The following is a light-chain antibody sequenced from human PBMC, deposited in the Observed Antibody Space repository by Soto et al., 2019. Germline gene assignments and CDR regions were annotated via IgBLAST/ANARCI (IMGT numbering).Light chain of an antibody. J-gene: IGKJ2*01. CDR2: GAS. CDR3: QQYSSSPPVYT. Sequence: EIVSTQSPGTLSLSPGERATLSCRASRSVSSSYLAWYQQKPGQAPRLLIYGASFRATGIPDRFSGSASGTDFTLTISRLEPEDFAVYYCQQYSSSPPVYTFGQGTKLEI. CDR1: RSVSSSY. V-gene: IGKV3-20*01.